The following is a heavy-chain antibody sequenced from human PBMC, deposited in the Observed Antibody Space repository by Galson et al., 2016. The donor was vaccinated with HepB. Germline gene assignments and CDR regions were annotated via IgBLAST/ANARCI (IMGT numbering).Heavy chain of an antibody. CDR3: ARDPRGFFDY. J-gene: IGHJ4*03. Sequence: CAISGDSVSSDSAAWNWIRQSPSRGLEWLGRTYYRSKWYDDYAVSVESRITIKPDSSKNQFSLQLNSVTPEDSAVYYCARDPRGFFDYWGQGTLVTVSS. CDR2: TYYRSKWYD. V-gene: IGHV6-1*01. CDR1: GDSVSSDSAA.